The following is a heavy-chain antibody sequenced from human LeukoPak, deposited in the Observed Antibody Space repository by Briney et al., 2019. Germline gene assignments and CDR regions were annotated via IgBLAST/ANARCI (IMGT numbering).Heavy chain of an antibody. CDR2: IYYSGST. CDR3: AKGASHPYYYYGMDV. J-gene: IGHJ6*02. V-gene: IGHV4-59*08. Sequence: SETLSLTCTVSGGSISSYYWSWIRQPPGKGLEWIGYIYYSGSTNYNPSLKSRVTISVDTSKNQFSLKLSSVTAADTAVYYCAKGASHPYYYYGMDVWGQGTTVTVSS. CDR1: GGSISSYY.